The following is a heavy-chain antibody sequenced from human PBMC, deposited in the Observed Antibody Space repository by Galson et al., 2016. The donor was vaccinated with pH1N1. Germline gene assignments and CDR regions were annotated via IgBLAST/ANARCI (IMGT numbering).Heavy chain of an antibody. CDR3: AKGAGANYLVDD. D-gene: IGHD4/OR15-4a*01. J-gene: IGHJ4*02. CDR1: FTAHY. Sequence: FTAHYIHWVRQARGQGLEWMGWVNTDNGGTKFAAKFQGRVTMSRDRATTTAYMELGSLRSDDTAIYYCAKGAGANYLVDDWGQGTLVIVSS. CDR2: VNTDNGGT. V-gene: IGHV1-2*02.